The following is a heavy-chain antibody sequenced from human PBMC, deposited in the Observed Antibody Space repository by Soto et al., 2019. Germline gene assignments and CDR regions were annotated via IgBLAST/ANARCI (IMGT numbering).Heavy chain of an antibody. Sequence: SLRLSCAASGFTFDDYAMHWVRQAPGKGLEWVSGISWNSGSIGYADSVKGRFTISRDNATNSLYLQMNSLRAEDTALYYCAKVGTAMVTDYFDYWGQGTLVTVSS. J-gene: IGHJ4*02. CDR1: GFTFDDYA. CDR2: ISWNSGSI. V-gene: IGHV3-9*01. D-gene: IGHD5-18*01. CDR3: AKVGTAMVTDYFDY.